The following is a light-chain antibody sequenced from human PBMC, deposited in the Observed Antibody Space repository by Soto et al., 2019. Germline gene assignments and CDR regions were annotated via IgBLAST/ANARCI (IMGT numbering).Light chain of an antibody. V-gene: IGKV1-33*01. CDR1: QDINHF. J-gene: IGKJ2*01. Sequence: DVQMTQSPSSLSASVGDRVTITCQASQDINHFLNWYQQKPGKAPNLLIYDASNLESGVPSTFTGTGSGTHFTLTITSLRPEDFATYYCQQTDSIPYTFGQGTKLEI. CDR3: QQTDSIPYT. CDR2: DAS.